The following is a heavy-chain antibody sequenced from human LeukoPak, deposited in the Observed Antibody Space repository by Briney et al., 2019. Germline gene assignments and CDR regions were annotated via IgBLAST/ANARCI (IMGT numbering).Heavy chain of an antibody. J-gene: IGHJ3*02. Sequence: PGRSLRLSCAASGFTFSSYSMNWVRQAPGKGLEWVSSISSSSSYIYYADSVKGRFTISRDNAKNSLYLQMNSLRAEDTAVYYCARAPAAAAFDIWGQGTMVTVSS. V-gene: IGHV3-21*01. CDR3: ARAPAAAAFDI. D-gene: IGHD6-13*01. CDR2: ISSSSSYI. CDR1: GFTFSSYS.